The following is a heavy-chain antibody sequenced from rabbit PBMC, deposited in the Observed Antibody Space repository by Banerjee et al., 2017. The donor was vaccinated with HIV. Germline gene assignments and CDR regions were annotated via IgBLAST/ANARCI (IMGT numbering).Heavy chain of an antibody. Sequence: QSLEESGGGLVKPGASLTLTCKASGFSFSSDYDMCWVRQAPGKGLEWIACIGAGSSGSTYYASWAKGRFTISRTWSTTVTLQMTSLTAADTATYFCARGSATMTMVITGFYFNLWGQGPSSPS. V-gene: IGHV1S40*01. D-gene: IGHD2-1*01. J-gene: IGHJ4*01. CDR2: IGAGSSGST. CDR1: GFSFSSDYD. CDR3: ARGSATMTMVITGFYFNL.